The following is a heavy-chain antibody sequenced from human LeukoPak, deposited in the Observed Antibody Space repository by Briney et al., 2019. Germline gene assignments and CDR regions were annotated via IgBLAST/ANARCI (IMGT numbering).Heavy chain of an antibody. J-gene: IGHJ5*02. CDR3: AKDSGPYDSSDYYSWFDP. D-gene: IGHD3-22*01. V-gene: IGHV3-23*01. CDR1: GFTFTNYA. Sequence: GGSLRLSCAASGFTFTNYAMSWVRQAPGKGLEWVSGISGSGGSTYYADSVKGRFTISRDNSKNTLYLQMNSLRAEDTAVYYCAKDSGPYDSSDYYSWFDPWGQGTLVTVSS. CDR2: ISGSGGST.